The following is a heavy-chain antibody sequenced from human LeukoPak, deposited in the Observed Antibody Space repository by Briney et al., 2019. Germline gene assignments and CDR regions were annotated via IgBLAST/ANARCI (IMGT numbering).Heavy chain of an antibody. J-gene: IGHJ3*02. CDR3: ARVVPAASEDAFDI. D-gene: IGHD2-2*01. CDR2: IIPIFGIA. Sequence: SVKVSCKASGGTFSSYTISWVRQAPGQGLEWMGRIIPIFGIANYAQKFQGRVTITADKSTSTAYMELSSLRSEDTAVYYCARVVPAASEDAFDIWGQGTMVTVSS. V-gene: IGHV1-69*02. CDR1: GGTFSSYT.